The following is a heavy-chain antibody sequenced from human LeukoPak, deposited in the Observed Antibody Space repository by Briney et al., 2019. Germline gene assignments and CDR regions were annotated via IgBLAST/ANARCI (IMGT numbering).Heavy chain of an antibody. CDR1: GGSISSYY. J-gene: IGHJ4*02. CDR3: ARGTTAAAGIFDC. CDR2: IYSSGST. Sequence: PSETLSLTCSVSGGSISSYYWSWVRQPAGKGREWLGRIYSSGSTNYNPSLNSRVTMSVDTSNNQFSLRLTSVTAADTAVYYCARGTTAAAGIFDCWGQGTLVTVSS. D-gene: IGHD6-13*01. V-gene: IGHV4-4*07.